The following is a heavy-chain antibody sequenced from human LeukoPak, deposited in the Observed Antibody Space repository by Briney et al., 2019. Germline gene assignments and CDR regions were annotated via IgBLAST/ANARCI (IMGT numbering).Heavy chain of an antibody. CDR3: ARRLERGYSYGYDY. Sequence: GESLKISCKGSGYSFTSYWIGWVLQMPGKGLEWMGIIYSGNSDTRYSPSFQGQVTISADKSISTAYLQWSSLKASDTAMYYCARRLERGYSYGYDYWGQGTLVGVSS. CDR1: GYSFTSYW. V-gene: IGHV5-51*01. CDR2: IYSGNSDT. J-gene: IGHJ4*02. D-gene: IGHD5-18*01.